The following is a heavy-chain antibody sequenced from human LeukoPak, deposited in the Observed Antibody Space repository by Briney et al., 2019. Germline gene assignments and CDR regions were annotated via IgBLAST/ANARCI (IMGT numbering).Heavy chain of an antibody. Sequence: ASVKVSCKASGYTFTGYGISWVRQAPGQGLEWMGWISAYNGNTNYAQKLQGRVTMTTDTSTSTAYMELRSLRSDDTAVYYCARARDYYDSSGYSNWGQGTLVTVSS. CDR3: ARARDYYDSSGYSN. D-gene: IGHD3-22*01. J-gene: IGHJ4*02. CDR1: GYTFTGYG. CDR2: ISAYNGNT. V-gene: IGHV1-18*01.